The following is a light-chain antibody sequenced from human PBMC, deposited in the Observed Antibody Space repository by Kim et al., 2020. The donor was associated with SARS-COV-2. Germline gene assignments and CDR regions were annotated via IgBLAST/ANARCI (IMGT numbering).Light chain of an antibody. J-gene: IGKJ2*01. V-gene: IGKV3-15*01. CDR3: QQYQNWPLYT. CDR2: GAS. Sequence: EIVMTQFPATLSVSPGERATLSCRASQGVGSGLAWYQQRPGQAPRLLIYGASTRATGIPVRFSGSGSGTEFTLTITSLQSEDFAVYYCQQYQNWPLYTFGQGTKLEI. CDR1: QGVGSG.